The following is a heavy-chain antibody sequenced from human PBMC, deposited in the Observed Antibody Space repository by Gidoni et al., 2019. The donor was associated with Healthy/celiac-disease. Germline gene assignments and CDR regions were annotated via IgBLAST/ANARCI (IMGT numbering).Heavy chain of an antibody. V-gene: IGHV3-9*01. Sequence: EVQLVESGGGLVQPGRSLRLSCAASGFTFDDYAMHWVRQAPGKGLEWVSGISWNSGSIGYADYVKGRFTISRDNAKNSLYLQMNSLRAEDTALYYCAKGFYGSGSYDDYFDYWGQGTLVTVSS. CDR3: AKGFYGSGSYDDYFDY. D-gene: IGHD3-10*01. CDR1: GFTFDDYA. CDR2: ISWNSGSI. J-gene: IGHJ4*02.